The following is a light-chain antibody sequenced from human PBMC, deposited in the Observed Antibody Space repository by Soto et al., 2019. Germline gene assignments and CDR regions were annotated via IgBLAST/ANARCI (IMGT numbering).Light chain of an antibody. J-gene: IGKJ4*01. V-gene: IGKV3-20*01. Sequence: EIVLTQSPATLSLSPGERPTLSCRASQSVSTNSLAWYQQKRGQAPRPLIYGASSRATGTPDRFSGSGSGTDFTLIISRLEPEDFAVYYCQQYGSSVLTFGGGTKVEIK. CDR1: QSVSTNS. CDR2: GAS. CDR3: QQYGSSVLT.